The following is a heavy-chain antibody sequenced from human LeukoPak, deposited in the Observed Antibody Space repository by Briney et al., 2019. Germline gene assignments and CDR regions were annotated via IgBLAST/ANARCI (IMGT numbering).Heavy chain of an antibody. J-gene: IGHJ4*02. V-gene: IGHV3-21*01. CDR3: ARDDIAAAGPDY. Sequence: GGSLRLSCAASGLTFSSYSMNWVRQAPGKGLEWVSSISSSSSYIYYADSVKGRLTISRDNAKNSLYLQMNSLRAEDTAVYYCARDDIAAAGPDYWGQGTLVTVSS. D-gene: IGHD6-13*01. CDR2: ISSSSSYI. CDR1: GLTFSSYS.